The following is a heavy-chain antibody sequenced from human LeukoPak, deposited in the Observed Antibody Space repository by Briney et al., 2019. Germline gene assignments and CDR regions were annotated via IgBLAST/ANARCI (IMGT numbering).Heavy chain of an antibody. J-gene: IGHJ4*02. D-gene: IGHD4-17*01. CDR2: IYTSGST. Sequence: SETLSLTCTVSGGSITSSSYYWGWIRQPPGKGLEWIGRIYTSGSTNYNPSLKSRVTMSVDTSKNQFSLKLSSVTAADTAVYYCAGTYGDYENLLDYWGQGTLVTVSS. CDR3: AGTYGDYENLLDY. V-gene: IGHV4-39*07. CDR1: GGSITSSSYY.